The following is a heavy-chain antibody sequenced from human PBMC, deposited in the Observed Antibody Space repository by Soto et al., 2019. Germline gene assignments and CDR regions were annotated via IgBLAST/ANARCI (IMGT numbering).Heavy chain of an antibody. Sequence: KTSETLSLTCAVYGGSFSGYYWSWIRQPPGKGLEWIGEINHSGSTNYNPSLKSRVTISVDTSKNQFSLKLSSVTAADTAVYYCARGRSSSWTYYYYGMDVWGHGTTVTVSS. CDR3: ARGRSSSWTYYYYGMDV. V-gene: IGHV4-34*01. D-gene: IGHD6-13*01. CDR2: INHSGST. J-gene: IGHJ6*02. CDR1: GGSFSGYY.